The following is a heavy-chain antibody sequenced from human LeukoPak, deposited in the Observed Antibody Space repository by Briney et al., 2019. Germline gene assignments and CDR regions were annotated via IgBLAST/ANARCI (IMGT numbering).Heavy chain of an antibody. CDR2: INPNSGGT. CDR1: GGTFSSYA. D-gene: IGHD5-12*01. Sequence: ASVKVSCKASGGTFSSYAISWVRQAPGQGLEWMGWINPNSGGTNYAQKFQGRVTMTRDTSISTAYMELSRLRSDDTAVYYCARDPHSGYGYWGQGTLVTVSS. CDR3: ARDPHSGYGY. J-gene: IGHJ4*02. V-gene: IGHV1-2*02.